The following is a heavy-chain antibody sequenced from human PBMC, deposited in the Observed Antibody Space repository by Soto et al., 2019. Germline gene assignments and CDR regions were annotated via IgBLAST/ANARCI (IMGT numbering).Heavy chain of an antibody. CDR2: IKQDGSEK. CDR1: GFTFSSYW. Sequence: PGGSLRLSCAASGFTFSSYWMSWVRQAPGKGLEWVANIKQDGSEKYYVDSVKGRLTISRDNAKNSLYLQMNSLRAEDTAVYYCARAGPSRTRDFDYWGQGTLVTVSS. V-gene: IGHV3-7*03. D-gene: IGHD2-8*02. J-gene: IGHJ4*02. CDR3: ARAGPSRTRDFDY.